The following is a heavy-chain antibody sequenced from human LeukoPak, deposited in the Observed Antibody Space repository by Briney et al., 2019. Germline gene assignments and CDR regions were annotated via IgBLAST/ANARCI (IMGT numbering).Heavy chain of an antibody. CDR3: ARSGGSTGHFDY. Sequence: GGSLRLSCAASGFTFSSYAMHWVRQAPGKGLEWVAVISYDGSNKYYADSVKGRFTISRDNSKNTLYLQMNSLRAEDTAVYYCARSGGSTGHFDYWGQGTLVTVSS. V-gene: IGHV3-30*04. CDR2: ISYDGSNK. D-gene: IGHD2-2*01. CDR1: GFTFSSYA. J-gene: IGHJ4*02.